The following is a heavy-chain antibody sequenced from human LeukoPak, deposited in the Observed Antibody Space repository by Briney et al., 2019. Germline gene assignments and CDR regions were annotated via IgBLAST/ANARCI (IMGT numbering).Heavy chain of an antibody. J-gene: IGHJ4*02. D-gene: IGHD1-7*01. CDR1: GGSFSGYY. Sequence: SETLSLTCAVYGGSFSGYYWSWIRQPPGKGLEWIGEINHSGSTNYNPSLKSRVTISVDTSKNQFSLKLSSVTAADTAVYYCARVLELELGIDYWGQGTLVAVSS. CDR2: INHSGST. CDR3: ARVLELELGIDY. V-gene: IGHV4-34*01.